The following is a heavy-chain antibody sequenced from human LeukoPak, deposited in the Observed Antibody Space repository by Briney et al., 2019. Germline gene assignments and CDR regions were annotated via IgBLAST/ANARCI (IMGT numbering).Heavy chain of an antibody. CDR2: IKQDGSEK. D-gene: IGHD1-26*01. J-gene: IGHJ4*02. V-gene: IGHV3-7*01. CDR1: GLTFSSYW. Sequence: PGGSLRLSCAASGLTFSSYWMSWVRQAPGKGLEWVANIKQDGSEKYYVDSVKGRFTISRDNAKNPLYLQMNSLRAEDTAVYYCASRNWELYFDYWGQGTLVTVSS. CDR3: ASRNWELYFDY.